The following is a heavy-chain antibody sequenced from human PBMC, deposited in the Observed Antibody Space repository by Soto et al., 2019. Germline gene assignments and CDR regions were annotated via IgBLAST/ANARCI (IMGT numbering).Heavy chain of an antibody. CDR1: GFTFSAYY. Sequence: QVQLVESGGGLVKPGGSLRPSCAASGFTFSAYYMSWIRQAPGKGLEWVSYISSSSSYTNYADSVKGRFTISRDNAKNALYLQMNSLRAEDTAVYYCARPNYDSSGYLDYWGQGTLVTVSS. D-gene: IGHD3-22*01. CDR2: ISSSSSYT. J-gene: IGHJ4*02. V-gene: IGHV3-11*06. CDR3: ARPNYDSSGYLDY.